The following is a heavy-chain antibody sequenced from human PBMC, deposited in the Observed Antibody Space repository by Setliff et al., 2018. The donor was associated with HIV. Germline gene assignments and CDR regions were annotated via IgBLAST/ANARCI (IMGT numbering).Heavy chain of an antibody. V-gene: IGHV1-46*01. Sequence: ASVKVSCKSPGDTFPKYYLHWVRQAPGQGLEWMGIINPNGGRTTYAQKFQGRVTMTRATSTSTVYMELSSLTSEDTAVYFCARGSRITVVSVLIYSRFDYWGQGPLVTVSS. CDR2: INPNGGRT. CDR1: GDTFPKYY. D-gene: IGHD3-3*01. CDR3: ARGSRITVVSVLIYSRFDY. J-gene: IGHJ4*02.